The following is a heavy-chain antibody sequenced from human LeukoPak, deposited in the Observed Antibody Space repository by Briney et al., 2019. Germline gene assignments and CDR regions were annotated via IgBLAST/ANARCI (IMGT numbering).Heavy chain of an antibody. D-gene: IGHD3-10*01. Sequence: PSETLSLTCTVSGGSISSSSYYWSWIRQPAGKGLEWIGRIYTSGSTNYNPSLKSRVTMSVDTSKNQFSPKLSSVTAADTAVYYCARDHSYYGSGRRYYYMDVWGKGTTVTVSS. CDR1: GGSISSSSYY. CDR2: IYTSGST. CDR3: ARDHSYYGSGRRYYYMDV. J-gene: IGHJ6*03. V-gene: IGHV4-61*02.